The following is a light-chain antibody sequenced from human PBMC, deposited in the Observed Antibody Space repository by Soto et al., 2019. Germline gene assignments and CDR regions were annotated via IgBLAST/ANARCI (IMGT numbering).Light chain of an antibody. CDR2: DND. CDR3: GTWDSSLSAYV. CDR1: SSNIGNNY. V-gene: IGLV1-51*01. Sequence: VLTQPPSVSAAPGQKVTISCSGRSSNIGNNYVSWYQQLPGTAPKLLIYDNDRRPSGIPDRFSGSKSGTSATLGITGLQTGDEADYYCGTWDSSLSAYVFGTGTKVTVL. J-gene: IGLJ1*01.